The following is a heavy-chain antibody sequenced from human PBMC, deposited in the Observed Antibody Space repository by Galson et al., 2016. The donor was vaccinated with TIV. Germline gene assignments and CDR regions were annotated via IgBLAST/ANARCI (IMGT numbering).Heavy chain of an antibody. CDR3: AKGGYTRSSEAHAFHI. Sequence: SLRLSCAASGFTFSSHAMSWVRQAPGKGLEWVSAISGSGGVTHCADSVQGRFTISRDNSKNTLHLQMNSLRAEDTAVYSCAKGGYTRSSEAHAFHIWGQGTMVTVSS. CDR1: GFTFSSHA. V-gene: IGHV3-23*01. CDR2: ISGSGGVT. D-gene: IGHD6-25*01. J-gene: IGHJ3*02.